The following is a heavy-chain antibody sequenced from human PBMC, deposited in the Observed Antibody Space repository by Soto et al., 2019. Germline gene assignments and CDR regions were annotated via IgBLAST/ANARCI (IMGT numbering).Heavy chain of an antibody. Sequence: QVQLQESGPRLVKPSETLSLTCSVSGGSMRDYYCSWIRQSPGKGPEWIGYIYYSGNTNYNPSLKSRVTISVDMPKSLFSLKLNSVTAADTAVYYCARQLGLWQPLDYWGRGTLVTVSS. V-gene: IGHV4-59*01. CDR1: GGSMRDYY. CDR3: ARQLGLWQPLDY. CDR2: IYYSGNT. J-gene: IGHJ4*02. D-gene: IGHD1-1*01.